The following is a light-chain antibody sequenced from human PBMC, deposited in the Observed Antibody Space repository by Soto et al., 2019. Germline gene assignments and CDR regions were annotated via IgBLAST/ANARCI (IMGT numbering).Light chain of an antibody. Sequence: DIQMTQSPSSLSASVGDRVTITCRSSQSISSYVNWYQHKPGKAPKLLIYAASSLQSGVPSRFSGSGSGTDFTLTISSLQPEDFATYYCQQSYSTPPLTFGGGTKVEIK. CDR3: QQSYSTPPLT. CDR1: QSISSY. J-gene: IGKJ4*01. V-gene: IGKV1-39*01. CDR2: AAS.